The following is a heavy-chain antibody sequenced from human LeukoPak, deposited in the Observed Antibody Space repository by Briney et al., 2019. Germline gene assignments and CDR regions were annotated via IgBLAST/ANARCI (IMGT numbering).Heavy chain of an antibody. CDR3: AREGGYCSGGRCYFWFDP. Sequence: PGGSLGLSCAASGFNFNTYWMSWVRQAPGKGLEWVANIQQDGSEKNYLDSVKGRFTISRDNAENSLYRQMNSLRAEDTAVYYCAREGGYCSGGRCYFWFDPWGQGALVTVSS. V-gene: IGHV3-7*05. CDR2: IQQDGSEK. D-gene: IGHD2-15*01. CDR1: GFNFNTYW. J-gene: IGHJ5*02.